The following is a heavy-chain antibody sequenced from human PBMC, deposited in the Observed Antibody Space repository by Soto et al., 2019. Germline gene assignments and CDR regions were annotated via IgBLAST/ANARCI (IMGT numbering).Heavy chain of an antibody. J-gene: IGHJ4*02. V-gene: IGHV3-33*01. Sequence: QVQLVESGGGVVQPGRSLRLSCAASGFTFSSYGMHWVRQAPGKGLEWVAVIWFDGSNKFYADSVKGRFTISRDNSKNTESLQMNSLRDEDSAAYYCATTCRYWGQGTLVTVSS. CDR3: ATTCRY. CDR1: GFTFSSYG. CDR2: IWFDGSNK. D-gene: IGHD2-2*01.